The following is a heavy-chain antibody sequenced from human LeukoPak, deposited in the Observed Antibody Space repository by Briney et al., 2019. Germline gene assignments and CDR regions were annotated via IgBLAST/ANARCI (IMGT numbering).Heavy chain of an antibody. V-gene: IGHV4-34*01. CDR1: GGSFSGYY. D-gene: IGHD3-10*01. CDR2: INHSGST. J-gene: IGHJ4*02. Sequence: SETLSLTCAAYGGSFSGYYWSWIRQPPGKGLEWIGEINHSGSTNYNPSLKSRVTISVDTSKNQFSLKLSSVTAADTAVYYCARLKYNYYGSGSYYAVPFDYWGQGTLVTVSS. CDR3: ARLKYNYYGSGSYYAVPFDY.